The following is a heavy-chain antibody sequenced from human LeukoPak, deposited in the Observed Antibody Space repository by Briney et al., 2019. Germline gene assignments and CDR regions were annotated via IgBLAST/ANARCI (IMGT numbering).Heavy chain of an antibody. Sequence: SETLSLTCTVSGDSINNYYWNWIRQSPGTGLEWLGYIYDSGSTNYNPSLKGRVTISVDTSKNQFSLKLSSVTAADTAVYYCARPRPNWVNWFDPWGQGTLVTVSS. J-gene: IGHJ5*02. CDR1: GDSINNYY. V-gene: IGHV4-59*08. D-gene: IGHD7-27*01. CDR2: IYDSGST. CDR3: ARPRPNWVNWFDP.